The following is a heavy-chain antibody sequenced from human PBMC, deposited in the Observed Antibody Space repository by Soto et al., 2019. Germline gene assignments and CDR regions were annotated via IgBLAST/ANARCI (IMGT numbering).Heavy chain of an antibody. J-gene: IGHJ5*02. CDR2: IYHSGSP. CDR3: ARRVPAAPNWFDP. CDR1: GGSISSGTW. V-gene: IGHV4-4*02. D-gene: IGHD2-2*01. Sequence: QVQLQESGPGLVKPSGTLSLTCAVSGGSISSGTWWSWVRQPPGRGLEWIGEIYHSGSPNYNPSLKSRVTMSVDKSTNLCSLRLSSVTAADSALYYCARRVPAAPNWFDPWGQGTLVNVSS.